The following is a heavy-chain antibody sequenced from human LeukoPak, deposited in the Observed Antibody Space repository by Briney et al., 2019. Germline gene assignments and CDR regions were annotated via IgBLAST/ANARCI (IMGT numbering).Heavy chain of an antibody. CDR1: GLTFRDHW. Sequence: GGSLRPSCALSGLTFRDHWMNWVRQAARQGLGWVSRIKTDGREATYGEAGTGRFVISRDNSRTRLFTLMNNVRCDHTAMYFCSREVGPYGGSPGALWG. D-gene: IGHD1-26*01. J-gene: IGHJ2*01. V-gene: IGHV3-74*03. CDR3: SREVGPYGGSPGAL. CDR2: IKTDGREA.